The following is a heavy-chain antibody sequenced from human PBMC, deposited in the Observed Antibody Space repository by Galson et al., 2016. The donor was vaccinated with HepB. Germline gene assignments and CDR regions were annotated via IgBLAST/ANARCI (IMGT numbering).Heavy chain of an antibody. CDR1: GFTFSSYS. J-gene: IGHJ4*02. CDR3: ARDRWQEGSSWQFDY. V-gene: IGHV3-48*02. CDR2: ISSSSSTI. Sequence: SLRLSCAASGFTFSSYSMNWVRQAPGKGLEWVSYISSSSSTIYYADSVKGRFTISRDNAKNSLYLQMNSLRDEDTAVYYCARDRWQEGSSWQFDYWGQGTLVTVPS. D-gene: IGHD6-13*01.